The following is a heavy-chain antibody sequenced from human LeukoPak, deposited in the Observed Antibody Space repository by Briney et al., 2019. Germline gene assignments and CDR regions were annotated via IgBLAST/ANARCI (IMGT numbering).Heavy chain of an antibody. CDR1: GGSISSYY. CDR2: IYYSGST. D-gene: IGHD3-22*01. J-gene: IGHJ4*02. CDR3: ARTSSGHYYFDY. Sequence: SETLSLTCTVSGGSISSYYWSWIRQPPGKGLEWIGYIYYSGSTNYNPSLKSRVTMSVDTSKNQFSLKLSSVTAADTAVYYCARTSSGHYYFDYWGQGTLVTVSS. V-gene: IGHV4-59*01.